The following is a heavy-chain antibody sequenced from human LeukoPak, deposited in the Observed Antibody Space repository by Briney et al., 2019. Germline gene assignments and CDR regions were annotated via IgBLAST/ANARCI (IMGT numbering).Heavy chain of an antibody. CDR3: AKEQTSSGYFDY. CDR2: ISSDGGRT. J-gene: IGHJ4*02. D-gene: IGHD3-10*01. Sequence: GGSLRLSCAASGFAFSSSAMHWVRQAPGKGLEYVSAISSDGGRTYYANSVKGRFTISRDNPKNTLYLLMNSLSAEDTALYYCAKEQTSSGYFDYWGQGTLVTVSS. CDR1: GFAFSSSA. V-gene: IGHV3-64*01.